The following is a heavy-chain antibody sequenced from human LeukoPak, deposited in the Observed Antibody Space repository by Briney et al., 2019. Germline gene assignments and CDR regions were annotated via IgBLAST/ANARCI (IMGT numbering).Heavy chain of an antibody. CDR3: AKGHDDFRQFDF. CDR1: GYTFTSYD. Sequence: GASVKVSCKASGYTFTSYDINWVRQATGQGLEWMGWMNPNSGNTGYAQKFQGRVTMTRNTSISTAYMELSSLRSEDTAVYYCAKGHDDFRQFDFWGQGTLVIVSS. J-gene: IGHJ4*02. V-gene: IGHV1-8*01. CDR2: MNPNSGNT. D-gene: IGHD3-3*01.